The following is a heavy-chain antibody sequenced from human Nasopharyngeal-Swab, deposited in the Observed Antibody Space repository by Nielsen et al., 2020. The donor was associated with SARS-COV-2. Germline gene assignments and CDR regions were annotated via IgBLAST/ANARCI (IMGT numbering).Heavy chain of an antibody. CDR3: ARHRGIYYYYYGMDV. D-gene: IGHD3-10*01. CDR1: GGSISSSSYY. CDR2: IYYSGST. J-gene: IGHJ6*02. V-gene: IGHV4-39*01. Sequence: SETLSLTCTVSGGSISSSSYYWGWICQPPGKGLEWIGSIYYSGSTYYNPSLKSRVTISVDASKNHFSLKLSSVTATDTAVYYCARHRGIYYYYYGMDVWGQGTTVTVSS.